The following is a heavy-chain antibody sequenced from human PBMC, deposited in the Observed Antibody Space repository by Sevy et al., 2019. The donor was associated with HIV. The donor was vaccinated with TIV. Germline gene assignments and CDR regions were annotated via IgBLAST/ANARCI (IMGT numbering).Heavy chain of an antibody. D-gene: IGHD6-19*01. CDR3: ATGGSSGWYDAFDI. CDR2: FDPEDGET. V-gene: IGHV1-24*01. Sequence: ASVKVSCKVSGYTLTELSMHWVRQAPGKGLEWMGGFDPEDGETIYAQKFQGRVTMTEDTSTDTAYMELSSLRSEDTAVYYCATGGSSGWYDAFDIWGQGTMVTVSS. J-gene: IGHJ3*02. CDR1: GYTLTELS.